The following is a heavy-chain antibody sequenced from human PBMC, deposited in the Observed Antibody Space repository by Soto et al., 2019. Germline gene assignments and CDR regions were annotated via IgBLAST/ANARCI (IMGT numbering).Heavy chain of an antibody. CDR1: GFTFSSYS. J-gene: IGHJ3*01. CDR2: ISSGSDYI. V-gene: IGHV3-21*01. Sequence: EVQLVESGGGLVKPGGSLRLSCAASGFTFSSYSMNWVRQAPGKGLEWVSSISSGSDYIFYADSVKGRFTISRDNAKNPLFLQMNSLTAEDTAVYYCARSPVGEAFNVWGQGTVVTVSS. CDR3: ARSPVGEAFNV.